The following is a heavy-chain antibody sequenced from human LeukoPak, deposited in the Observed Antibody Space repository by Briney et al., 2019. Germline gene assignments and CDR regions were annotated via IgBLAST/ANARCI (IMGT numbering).Heavy chain of an antibody. V-gene: IGHV3-30*18. CDR3: AKDVKFSWPFYFDY. CDR2: VSYDGSKK. J-gene: IGHJ4*02. CDR1: GFTFISYS. Sequence: PGGSLRLSCAASGFTFISYSMNWVRQAPGKGLEWLAFVSYDGSKKYYSDSVKGRFTISRDNSKNTLFLQMNSLRAEDTAVYSCAKDVKFSWPFYFDYWGQGILVTVSS. D-gene: IGHD5-12*01.